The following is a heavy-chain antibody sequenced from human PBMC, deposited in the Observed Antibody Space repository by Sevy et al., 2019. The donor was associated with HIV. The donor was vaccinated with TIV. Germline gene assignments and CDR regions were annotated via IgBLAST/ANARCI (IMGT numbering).Heavy chain of an antibody. CDR1: GFTFSSYA. V-gene: IGHV3-64D*06. Sequence: GGSLRLSCSASGFTFSSYAMHWVRQAPGKGLEYVSAISSNGGSTYYADSVKGRFTISRDNSKNPLYLQMSSLRAEDTAVDYCVKDLMITFGGVIATDYWGQGTLVTVSS. D-gene: IGHD3-16*02. CDR3: VKDLMITFGGVIATDY. J-gene: IGHJ4*02. CDR2: ISSNGGST.